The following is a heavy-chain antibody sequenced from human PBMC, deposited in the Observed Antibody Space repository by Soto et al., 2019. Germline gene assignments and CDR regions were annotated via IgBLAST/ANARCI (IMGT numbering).Heavy chain of an antibody. CDR2: ISYDGSNK. J-gene: IGHJ4*02. Sequence: QVQLVESGGGVVQPGRSLRLSCAASGFTFSSYAMHWVRQAPGKGLGWVAVISYDGSNKYYADSVKGRFTISRDKSKNTLYLKMKRQIAEDTAVYYCARERIRAAAGYFGYWGQGTLVTVSS. V-gene: IGHV3-30-3*01. CDR3: ARERIRAAAGYFGY. CDR1: GFTFSSYA. D-gene: IGHD6-13*01.